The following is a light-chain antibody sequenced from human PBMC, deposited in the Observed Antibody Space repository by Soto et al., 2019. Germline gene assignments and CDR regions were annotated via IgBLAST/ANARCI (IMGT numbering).Light chain of an antibody. CDR1: SSDVGGYNY. V-gene: IGLV2-14*03. J-gene: IGLJ1*01. Sequence: QSALTQPASVSGSPGQSITISCTGTSSDVGGYNYVSWYRQHPGKAPKFMIYDVSSRPSGVSNRFSGSKSGNTASLTISGLQAEDEADYYCCSYTTSNTRQIVSGTGTKLTVL. CDR3: CSYTTSNTRQIV. CDR2: DVS.